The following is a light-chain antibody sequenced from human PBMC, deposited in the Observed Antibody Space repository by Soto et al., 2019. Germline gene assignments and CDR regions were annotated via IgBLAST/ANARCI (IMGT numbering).Light chain of an antibody. V-gene: IGKV3-15*01. CDR2: GAS. J-gene: IGKJ2*01. CDR1: QSVSSN. Sequence: EIVMTQSPATLSVSPGERATLSCRASQSVSSNLAWYQQKPGQAHRLLSYGASTRATVIPARFSGSGSGTDYTLTISRLQSEEFAVYYCQLYNNLPPYTFAQGTKLEIK. CDR3: QLYNNLPPYT.